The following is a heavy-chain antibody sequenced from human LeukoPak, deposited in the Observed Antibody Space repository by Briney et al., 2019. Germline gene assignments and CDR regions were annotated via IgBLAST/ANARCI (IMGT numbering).Heavy chain of an antibody. CDR2: INPNSGGT. D-gene: IGHD6-19*01. CDR3: ARVPRRGGWLYSFDY. Sequence: ASVKVSCRASGYTFTGYYMHWVRQAPGQGLEWLGWINPNSGGTNYAQKFQGRVTMTRDTSISTAYMELSRLRSDDTAVYYCARVPRRGGWLYSFDYWGQGPRSPSPQ. J-gene: IGHJ4*02. CDR1: GYTFTGYY. V-gene: IGHV1-2*02.